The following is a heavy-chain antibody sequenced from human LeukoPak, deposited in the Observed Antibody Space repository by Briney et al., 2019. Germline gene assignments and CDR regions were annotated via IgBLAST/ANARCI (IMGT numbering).Heavy chain of an antibody. V-gene: IGHV3-23*01. CDR2: ISGTGGST. CDR3: AKVVGATIVRGAPFDY. J-gene: IGHJ4*02. CDR1: GFTFSSYA. D-gene: IGHD1-26*01. Sequence: GGSLRLSCAASGFTFSSYAMSWVRQAPGKGLEWVSAISGTGGSTYYADSVKGRLTISRDNSKNTLYLQMNSLRAEDTAVYYCAKVVGATIVRGAPFDYWGQGTLVTVSS.